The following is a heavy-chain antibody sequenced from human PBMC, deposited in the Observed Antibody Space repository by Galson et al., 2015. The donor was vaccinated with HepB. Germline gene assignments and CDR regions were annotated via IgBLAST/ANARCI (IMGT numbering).Heavy chain of an antibody. CDR3: ARHPTLSRFLASYY. V-gene: IGHV4-39*01. J-gene: IGHJ4*02. CDR1: GGSISSSSYY. D-gene: IGHD2-21*01. Sequence: CTVSGGSISSSSYYWGWIRQPPGKGLEWIGSIYYSGSTYYNPSLKSRVTISVDTSKNQFSLKLSSVTAADTAAYYCARHPTLSRFLASYYWGQGTLVTVSS. CDR2: IYYSGST.